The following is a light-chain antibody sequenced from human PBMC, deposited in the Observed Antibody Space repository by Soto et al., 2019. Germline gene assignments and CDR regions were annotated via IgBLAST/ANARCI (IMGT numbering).Light chain of an antibody. CDR2: GAS. CDR3: QQYGSSPRT. Sequence: EIVLTQSPGTLSLSPGERATPSCRASQSVSSSYLAWYQQKPGQAPRLLIYGASSRATGIPDRFSGSGSGTDFTLTISRLEPEDFAVYYCQQYGSSPRTFGQGTQVDIK. J-gene: IGKJ1*01. CDR1: QSVSSSY. V-gene: IGKV3-20*01.